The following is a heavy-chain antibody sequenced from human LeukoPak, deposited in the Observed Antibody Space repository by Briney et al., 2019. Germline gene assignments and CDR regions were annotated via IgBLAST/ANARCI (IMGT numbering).Heavy chain of an antibody. CDR3: AIVSGHPDYYDSSGHGGY. CDR1: GFTVSSNY. J-gene: IGHJ4*02. D-gene: IGHD3-22*01. V-gene: IGHV3-53*01. Sequence: PGGSLRLSCAASGFTVSSNYMSWVRQAPGKGLEWVSVIYSGGSTYYADSVKGRFTISRDNSKNTLYLQMNSLRAEDTAVYYCAIVSGHPDYYDSSGHGGYWGQGTLDTVSS. CDR2: IYSGGST.